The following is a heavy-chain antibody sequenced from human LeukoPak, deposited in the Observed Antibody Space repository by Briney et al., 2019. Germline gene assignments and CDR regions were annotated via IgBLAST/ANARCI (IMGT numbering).Heavy chain of an antibody. D-gene: IGHD1-26*01. V-gene: IGHV4-59*01. CDR2: VYYSGNT. Sequence: SETLSLTCTVSGHSISTYYWSWIRQPPGKGLEWIGYVYYSGNTNLNPSLKSRVTLSIDTSKNQFSLKLSSVTAADTAVHYCARVGSGNFDSWGQGTLVTASS. CDR3: ARVGSGNFDS. CDR1: GHSISTYY. J-gene: IGHJ4*02.